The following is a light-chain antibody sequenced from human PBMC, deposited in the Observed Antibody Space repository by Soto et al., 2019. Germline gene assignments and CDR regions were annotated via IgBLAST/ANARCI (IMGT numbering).Light chain of an antibody. CDR1: QSMSRY. J-gene: IGKJ2*01. CDR2: AAS. V-gene: IGKV1-39*01. Sequence: DIQMTPSPPSLSASVGDRVTITCRASQSMSRYLNWYQQKPGKAPKLLIYAASSLQSGVPSRFSGSGSGTDFTLTISSLQPEDFATYYCQQSYSTLYTFGQGTKLEIK. CDR3: QQSYSTLYT.